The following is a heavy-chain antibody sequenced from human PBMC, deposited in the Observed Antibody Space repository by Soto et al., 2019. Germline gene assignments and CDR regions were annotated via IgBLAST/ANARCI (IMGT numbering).Heavy chain of an antibody. CDR3: ARHLWSGYSPHYYYYYMDV. CDR1: GGSISSYY. V-gene: IGHV4-59*08. Sequence: SETLSLTCTVSGGSISSYYWSWIRQPPGKGLEWIGYIYYSGSTNYNPSLKSRVTISVDTSKNQFSLKLSSVTAADTAVYYCARHLWSGYSPHYYYYYMDVWGKGTTVTVSS. J-gene: IGHJ6*03. D-gene: IGHD3-3*01. CDR2: IYYSGST.